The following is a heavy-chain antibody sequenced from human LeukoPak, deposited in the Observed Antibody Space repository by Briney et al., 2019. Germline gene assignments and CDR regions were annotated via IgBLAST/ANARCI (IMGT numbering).Heavy chain of an antibody. CDR3: ATLTAPGES. CDR1: GFTFSSNG. J-gene: IGHJ5*02. Sequence: GESLRLSCAASGFTFSSNGMHWVRQAPGKGLEWVAVIWYDGSNKYYADSVKGRFTISRDNSKNTLYLQMNSLRAEDTAVYYCATLTAPGESWGQGTLVTVSS. V-gene: IGHV3-33*01. CDR2: IWYDGSNK. D-gene: IGHD3-16*01.